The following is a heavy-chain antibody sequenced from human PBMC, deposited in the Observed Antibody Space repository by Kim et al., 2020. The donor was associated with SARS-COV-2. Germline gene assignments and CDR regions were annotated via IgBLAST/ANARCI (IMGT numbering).Heavy chain of an antibody. Sequence: ASVKVSCKASGYTFTSYAMNWVRQAPGQGLEWMGWINTNTGNPTYAQGFTGRFVFSLDTSVSTAYLQISSLKAEDTAVYHCARDSLDYYYGSAFDIWGQGTMVTVSS. CDR2: INTNTGNP. CDR3: ARDSLDYYYGSAFDI. D-gene: IGHD3-10*01. V-gene: IGHV7-4-1*02. J-gene: IGHJ3*02. CDR1: GYTFTSYA.